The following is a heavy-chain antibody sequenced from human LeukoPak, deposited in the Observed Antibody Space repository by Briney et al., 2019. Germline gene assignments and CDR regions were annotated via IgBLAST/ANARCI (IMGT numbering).Heavy chain of an antibody. CDR1: GFTFSNYG. CDR3: TKGISTEDYRFFF. V-gene: IGHV3-30*02. J-gene: IGHJ4*02. CDR2: IKSDESDK. D-gene: IGHD3-16*02. Sequence: SGGSLRLSCTTSGFTFSNYGIHWVRQAPGKGLEWVSFIKSDESDKHYADSVKGRFTISRDNSKSTLYLQMNSLRPEDTAVYYCTKGISTEDYRFFFWGQGALVTVSS.